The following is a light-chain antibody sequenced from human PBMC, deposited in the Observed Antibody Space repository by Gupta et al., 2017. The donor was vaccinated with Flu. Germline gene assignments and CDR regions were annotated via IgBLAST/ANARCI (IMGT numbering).Light chain of an antibody. J-gene: IGLJ1*01. CDR1: TSDIGSHDF. CDR3: YSYTTTGHSYV. V-gene: IGLV2-14*01. CDR2: DVT. Sequence: QSALTQPASVSGSPGQSITISCTGTTSDIGSHDFVSWYQHLPGQGPKLLIYDVTHRPSGVSPRFSGSKSANTASLTISGLQAEDEADYYCYSYTTTGHSYVFGGGTSVTV.